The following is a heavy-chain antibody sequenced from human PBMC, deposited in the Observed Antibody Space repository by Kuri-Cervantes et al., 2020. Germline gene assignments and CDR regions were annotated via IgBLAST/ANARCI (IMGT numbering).Heavy chain of an antibody. CDR2: IYSGGST. CDR3: AKVGMVDV. V-gene: IGHV3-53*05. CDR1: GFTVSRNY. J-gene: IGHJ6*02. Sequence: GESLKISCAASGFTVSRNYMSWVRQAPGKGLEWVSVIYSGGSTYYANSVKGRFTISRDNSKNTLSLQMNSLRAEDTAVYYCAKVGMVDVWGQGTTVTVSS. D-gene: IGHD1-14*01.